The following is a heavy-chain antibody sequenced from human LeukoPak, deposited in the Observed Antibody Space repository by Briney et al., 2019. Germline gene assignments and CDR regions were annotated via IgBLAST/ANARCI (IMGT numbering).Heavy chain of an antibody. J-gene: IGHJ4*02. CDR1: GFTVSSNY. CDR2: IYSGGST. CDR3: ARDLRAGTYNYYFDC. Sequence: PGGSLRLSCAASGFTVSSNYMSWVRQAPGKGLEWVSVIYSGGSTYYADSVKGRFTISRDNSKNTLFLQMNSLRAEDTAVYYCARDLRAGTYNYYFDCWGQGTLVTVSS. D-gene: IGHD3-10*01. V-gene: IGHV3-53*01.